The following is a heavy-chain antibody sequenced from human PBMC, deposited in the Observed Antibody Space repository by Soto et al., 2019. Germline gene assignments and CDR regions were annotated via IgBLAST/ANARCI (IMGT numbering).Heavy chain of an antibody. CDR2: MNPNSGNT. CDR1: GYTFTSYD. CDR3: AREKEGSGFDP. V-gene: IGHV1-8*01. Sequence: ASVKVSCKASGYTFTSYDINWVRQATGQGLEWMGWMNPNSGNTAYAQKFQDRVTMTRNTSISTAYIELSSLRSEDTAVYYCAREKEGSGFDPWGQGTLVTVSS. J-gene: IGHJ5*02.